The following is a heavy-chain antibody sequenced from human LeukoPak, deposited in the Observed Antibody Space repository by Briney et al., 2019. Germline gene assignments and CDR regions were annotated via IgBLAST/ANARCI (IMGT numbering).Heavy chain of an antibody. CDR1: GGSFSVYY. D-gene: IGHD4-17*01. V-gene: IGHV4-34*01. Sequence: SETLSLTCAVYGGSFSVYYWSWIRQPPGKGLEWIGEINHSGSTNYNPSLKSRVTMSVDTSKSQFSLKLTSVTAADTAVYYCARGPTTVTRAFDYWGQGTLVTVSS. CDR3: ARGPTTVTRAFDY. J-gene: IGHJ4*02. CDR2: INHSGST.